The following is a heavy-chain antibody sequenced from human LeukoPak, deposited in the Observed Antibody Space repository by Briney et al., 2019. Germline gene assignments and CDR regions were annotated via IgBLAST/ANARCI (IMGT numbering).Heavy chain of an antibody. CDR1: GFTFSSYE. Sequence: GGSLRLSCAASGFTFSSYEMNWVRQAPGKGLEWVSYISSSGSTIYYADSVKGRFTISRDNAKNSLYLQMSSLRAEDTAVYYCSRFGELSYYYYYGMDVWGQGTTVTVSS. J-gene: IGHJ6*02. CDR2: ISSSGSTI. CDR3: SRFGELSYYYYYGMDV. D-gene: IGHD3-10*01. V-gene: IGHV3-48*03.